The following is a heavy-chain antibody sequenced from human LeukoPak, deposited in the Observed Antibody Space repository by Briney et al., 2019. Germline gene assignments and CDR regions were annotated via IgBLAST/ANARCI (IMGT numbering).Heavy chain of an antibody. CDR2: ISSSGSTI. CDR3: AKDLVLRSGYPNWFDP. V-gene: IGHV3-11*01. D-gene: IGHD3-3*01. Sequence: PGGSLRLSCAASGFTFSDYYMSWIRQAPGKGLEWVSYISSSGSTIYYADSVKGRFTISRDNAKNSLYLQMNSLRAEDTAVYYCAKDLVLRSGYPNWFDPWGQGTLVTVSS. CDR1: GFTFSDYY. J-gene: IGHJ5*02.